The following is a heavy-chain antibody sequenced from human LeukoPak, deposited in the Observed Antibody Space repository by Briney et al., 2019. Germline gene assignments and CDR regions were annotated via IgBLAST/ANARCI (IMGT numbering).Heavy chain of an antibody. Sequence: AASVKVSCKASGYTFTGYYMHWVRQAPGQGLEWMGWINPNGGGTNYAQKFQGRVTMTRDTSISTAYMELSRLRSDDTAVYYCARLTGTTYAFDIWGQGTMVTVSS. V-gene: IGHV1-2*02. CDR1: GYTFTGYY. J-gene: IGHJ3*02. D-gene: IGHD1-20*01. CDR3: ARLTGTTYAFDI. CDR2: INPNGGGT.